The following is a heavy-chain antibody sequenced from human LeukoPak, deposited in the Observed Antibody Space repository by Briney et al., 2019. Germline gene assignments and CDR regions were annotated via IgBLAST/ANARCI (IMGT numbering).Heavy chain of an antibody. CDR1: GFTVSTNS. D-gene: IGHD4/OR15-4a*01. CDR2: IYSDNT. J-gene: IGHJ4*02. CDR3: ARRAGAYSHPYDY. Sequence: GGSLRLSCTVSGFTVSTNSMSWVRQAPGKGLEWVSSIYSDNTHYSDSVKGRFTISRDNSKNALYLQMNSLRAEDTAVYYCARRAGAYSHPYDYWGQGTLVTVSS. V-gene: IGHV3-53*01.